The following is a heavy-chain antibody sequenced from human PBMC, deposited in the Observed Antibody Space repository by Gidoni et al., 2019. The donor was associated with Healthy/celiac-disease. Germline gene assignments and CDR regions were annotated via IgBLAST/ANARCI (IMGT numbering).Heavy chain of an antibody. J-gene: IGHJ4*02. CDR2: ISGSGGST. D-gene: IGHD6-13*01. V-gene: IGHV3-23*01. Sequence: EVQLLESGGGLVQHGGSLRLSCAASGFNFSSYAMSWVRQAPGKGLEWVSAISGSGGSTYYADSVKGRFTISRDNSKNTLYLQMNSLRAEDTAVYYCAKGHLRAAAGSDFDYWGQGTLVTVSS. CDR1: GFNFSSYA. CDR3: AKGHLRAAAGSDFDY.